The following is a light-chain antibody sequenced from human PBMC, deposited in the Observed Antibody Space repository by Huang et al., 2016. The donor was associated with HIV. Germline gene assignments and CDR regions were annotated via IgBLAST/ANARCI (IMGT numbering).Light chain of an antibody. Sequence: EIVLTQSPGTLSLSPGESATLSCRASQSVTNSPLAWYQQKPGQAPRLLIHGASSRAADIPDRFSGGGSGTDFTLTISRLEPEDFALYYCQQYGGSPRITFGQGTRLEI. CDR3: QQYGGSPRIT. CDR1: QSVTNSP. CDR2: GAS. J-gene: IGKJ5*01. V-gene: IGKV3-20*01.